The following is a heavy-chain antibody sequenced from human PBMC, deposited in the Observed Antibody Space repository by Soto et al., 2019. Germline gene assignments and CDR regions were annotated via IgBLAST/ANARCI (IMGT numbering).Heavy chain of an antibody. CDR2: INHSGST. CDR3: ARSVQLWTPFDY. D-gene: IGHD5-18*01. V-gene: IGHV4-34*01. J-gene: IGHJ4*02. Sequence: PSETVSLTXAVNGGSFSGYYWSWIRQSPGKGLEWIGEINHSGSTKYNPSLTSRVTISVDTSKNQFSLKLSSVTAADTAVYYCARSVQLWTPFDYWGQGTLVTVSS. CDR1: GGSFSGYY.